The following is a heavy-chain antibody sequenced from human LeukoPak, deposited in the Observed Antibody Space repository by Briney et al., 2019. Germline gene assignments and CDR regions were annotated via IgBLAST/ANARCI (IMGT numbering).Heavy chain of an antibody. CDR1: GFTFSSYA. Sequence: GGSLRLSCAASGFTFSSYAMSWVRQAPGKGLEWVSAISGSGGSTYYADSVKGRFTISRDNSKNTLYLQMNSLRAEDTAVYYCAEIAARLRISGYMDVWGKGTTVTVSS. J-gene: IGHJ6*03. V-gene: IGHV3-23*01. CDR2: ISGSGGST. CDR3: AEIAARLRISGYMDV. D-gene: IGHD6-6*01.